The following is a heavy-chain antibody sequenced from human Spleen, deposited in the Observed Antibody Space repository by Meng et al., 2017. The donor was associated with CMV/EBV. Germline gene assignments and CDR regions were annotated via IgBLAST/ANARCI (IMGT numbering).Heavy chain of an antibody. J-gene: IGHJ5*02. V-gene: IGHV4-34*01. Sequence: SETLSLTCAVYGGSFSGYYWSWIRQPPGKGLEWIGEINHSGSTNYNPSLKSRVTISVDTSKNQFSLKLSSVTAADTAVYYCALTTDNWFDPWGHGILVTVSS. CDR3: ALTTDNWFDP. CDR1: GGSFSGYY. CDR2: INHSGST. D-gene: IGHD4-11*01.